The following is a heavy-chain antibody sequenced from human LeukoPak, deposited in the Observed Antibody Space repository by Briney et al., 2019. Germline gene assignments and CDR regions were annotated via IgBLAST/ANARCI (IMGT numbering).Heavy chain of an antibody. V-gene: IGHV3-53*01. D-gene: IGHD3-22*01. J-gene: IGHJ6*02. Sequence: GGSLRLSCAASGFTFSSNYMSWVRQAPGKGLEWVSVIYGGGSTYYADSVKGRFTISRDNSKNTLYLQMNSLRAEDTAVYYCARDRVQDYYDSSGYYHYYYYGMDVWGQGTTVTVSS. CDR3: ARDRVQDYYDSSGYYHYYYYGMDV. CDR1: GFTFSSNY. CDR2: IYGGGST.